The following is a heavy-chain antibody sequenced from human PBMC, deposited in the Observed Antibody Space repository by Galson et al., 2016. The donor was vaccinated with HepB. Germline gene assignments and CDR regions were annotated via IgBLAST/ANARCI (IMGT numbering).Heavy chain of an antibody. D-gene: IGHD2/OR15-2a*01. CDR3: ARSHEYCPPVGCSVDY. Sequence: SLRLSCAASGFTFSNYGMHWVRQAPGKGLEWVAADSMDGRRKFYADSVKGRFTISRDNSNSMLFLQMSSLRADDTAVYYCARSHEYCPPVGCSVDYWGQGTLVSVSS. CDR2: DSMDGRRK. V-gene: IGHV3-30*03. CDR1: GFTFSNYG. J-gene: IGHJ4*02.